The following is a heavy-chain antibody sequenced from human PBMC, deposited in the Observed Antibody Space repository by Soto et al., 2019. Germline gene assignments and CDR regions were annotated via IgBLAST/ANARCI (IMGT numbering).Heavy chain of an antibody. CDR3: ARKVATTPAGWFEP. Sequence: QITLKESGPTLVKPTQTLTLNCTFSGFSLTNNGEAVGWFRQSPGKALEWLVLIYWDDDKRYNPTLRTRLITTKDISKTQVVLTLTNLDPVDTATYYCARKVATTPAGWFEPWGQGIPVTVSS. CDR2: IYWDDDK. D-gene: IGHD2-21*02. V-gene: IGHV2-5*02. J-gene: IGHJ5*02. CDR1: GFSLTNNGEA.